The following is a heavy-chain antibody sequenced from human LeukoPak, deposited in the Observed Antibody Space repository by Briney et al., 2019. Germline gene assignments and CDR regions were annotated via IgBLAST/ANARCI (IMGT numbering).Heavy chain of an antibody. J-gene: IGHJ4*02. V-gene: IGHV3-21*06. CDR2: IDSSGGYM. CDR3: LRGDRRDY. Sequence: PGGSLRLSCAASGFIFSDYYINWIRQAPGKGLEWVSSIDSSGGYMFYADSVKGRFIISRDNAKDSLYLQMNSLRVEDTAVYYCLRGDRRDYWGQGTLVTVSS. CDR1: GFIFSDYY.